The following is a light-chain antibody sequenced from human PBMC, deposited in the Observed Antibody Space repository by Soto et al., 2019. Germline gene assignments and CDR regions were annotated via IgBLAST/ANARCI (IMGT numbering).Light chain of an antibody. CDR3: QKYNSPPRT. Sequence: DIQMTQSPSSLFASVGDRVSITCRASQDIANFLAWYQHKPGKVPTLLIYAASTLQSGVPSRFSGSASGTDFTLTISSLQPEDVATYYCQKYNSPPRTFGQGTKVEV. CDR1: QDIANF. V-gene: IGKV1-27*01. CDR2: AAS. J-gene: IGKJ1*01.